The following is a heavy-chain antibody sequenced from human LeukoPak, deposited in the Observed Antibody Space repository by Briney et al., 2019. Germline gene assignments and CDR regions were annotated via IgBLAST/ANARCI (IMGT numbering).Heavy chain of an antibody. Sequence: PSETLSLTCAVYGGSFSGYYWSWIRQPPGKGLEWIGEINHSGSTNYNPSLKSRVTMSVDTSKNQFSLKLSSVTAADTAVYYCARDPRYNWNDAYFDYWGQGTLVTVSS. V-gene: IGHV4-34*01. J-gene: IGHJ4*02. CDR2: INHSGST. CDR1: GGSFSGYY. D-gene: IGHD1-1*01. CDR3: ARDPRYNWNDAYFDY.